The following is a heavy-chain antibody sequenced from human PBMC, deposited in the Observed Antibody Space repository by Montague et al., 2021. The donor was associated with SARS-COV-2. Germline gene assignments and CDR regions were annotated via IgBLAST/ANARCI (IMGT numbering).Heavy chain of an antibody. CDR1: GFDFFNFD. V-gene: IGHV3-48*03. Sequence: SLRLSCAASGFDFFNFDMAWVRQAPGRGLEWISDIGSSGATILYADSLKGRFTFSRDNIQKSLYLQMNSLRAEDTAVYYCATNKYCTLHDCLHGRHYFDHWGQGTLVTVSS. D-gene: IGHD2-8*01. J-gene: IGHJ4*02. CDR2: IGSSGATI. CDR3: ATNKYCTLHDCLHGRHYFDH.